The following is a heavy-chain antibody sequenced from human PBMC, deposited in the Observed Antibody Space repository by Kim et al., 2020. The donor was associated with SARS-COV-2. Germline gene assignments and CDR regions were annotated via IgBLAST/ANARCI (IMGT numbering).Heavy chain of an antibody. CDR3: ARDQRETSYYGSGKDSE. D-gene: IGHD3-10*01. Sequence: GGSLRLSCAASGFTFSSYSMNWVRQAPGKGLEWVSSISSSSSYIYYADSVKGRFTISRDNAKNSLYLQMNSLRAEDTAVYYCARDQRETSYYGSGKDSEWGQGTLVTVSS. CDR1: GFTFSSYS. J-gene: IGHJ4*02. CDR2: ISSSSSYI. V-gene: IGHV3-21*01.